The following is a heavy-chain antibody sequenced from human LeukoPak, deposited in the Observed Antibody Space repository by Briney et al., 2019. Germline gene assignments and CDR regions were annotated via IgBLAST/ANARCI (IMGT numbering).Heavy chain of an antibody. Sequence: GGSLRLSCAASGSTFSSYDMHWVRQATGKGLEWVSAIGTAGDTYYPGSVKGRFTISRESAKNSLYLQMNSLRAGDTAVYYCAREYRSSSGRAFDYWGQGTLVTVSS. J-gene: IGHJ4*02. CDR2: IGTAGDT. D-gene: IGHD6-6*01. CDR3: AREYRSSSGRAFDY. V-gene: IGHV3-13*01. CDR1: GSTFSSYD.